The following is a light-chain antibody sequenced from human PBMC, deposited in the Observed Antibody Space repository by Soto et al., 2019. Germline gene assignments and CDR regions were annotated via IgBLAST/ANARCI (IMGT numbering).Light chain of an antibody. J-gene: IGKJ2*01. Sequence: DILMTQSPSTLSASAGDRVTISCRASQSISSWLAWYQQKPGKAPKLLIYKASSVESGVPSRFSGSGSGTEFTLTISSLQPDDFATYYCQQYNRYPYTFGQGTKLEIK. V-gene: IGKV1-5*03. CDR3: QQYNRYPYT. CDR2: KAS. CDR1: QSISSW.